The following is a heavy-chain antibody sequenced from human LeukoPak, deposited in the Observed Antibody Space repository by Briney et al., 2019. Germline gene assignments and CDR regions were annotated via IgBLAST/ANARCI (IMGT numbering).Heavy chain of an antibody. V-gene: IGHV3-11*01. CDR3: VRVDSSSRRYFDY. CDR1: GFTFSDYY. J-gene: IGHJ4*02. D-gene: IGHD6-13*01. Sequence: GGSLRLSCTASGFTFSDYYMTWLRQAPGKGLEWVSYISSSGSSINYADSVKGRFTISRDSAKNSLNLQMNSLRAEDTAVYYCVRVDSSSRRYFDYWGQGTLVTVSS. CDR2: ISSSGSSI.